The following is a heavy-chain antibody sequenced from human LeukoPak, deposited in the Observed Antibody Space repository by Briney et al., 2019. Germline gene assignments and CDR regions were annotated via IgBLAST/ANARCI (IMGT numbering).Heavy chain of an antibody. V-gene: IGHV1-46*01. CDR2: INPRGTST. J-gene: IGHJ5*02. D-gene: IGHD3-10*01. CDR3: ARGPRRGPFYNWFDP. Sequence: ASVKVSCKASGYSFTSHYMHWVRQAPGQGLEWMGLINPRGTSTIYAQKFQGRVTITRNTSISTAYMELSSLRSEDTAVYYCARGPRRGPFYNWFDPWGQGTLVTVSS. CDR1: GYSFTSHY.